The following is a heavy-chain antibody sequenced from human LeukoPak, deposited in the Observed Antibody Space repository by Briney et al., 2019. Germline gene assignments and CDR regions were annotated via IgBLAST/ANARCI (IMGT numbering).Heavy chain of an antibody. CDR1: GFTFSSYE. D-gene: IGHD5-24*01. J-gene: IGHJ4*02. Sequence: GGSLRLSCAASGFTFSSYEMNWVRQAPGKGLEWVSYISSSGSTIYYADSVKGRFTISRDNAKNSLYLQMNSLRAEDTAVYYCARTERGDGYQYWGQGTLVTVSS. CDR3: ARTERGDGYQY. V-gene: IGHV3-48*03. CDR2: ISSSGSTI.